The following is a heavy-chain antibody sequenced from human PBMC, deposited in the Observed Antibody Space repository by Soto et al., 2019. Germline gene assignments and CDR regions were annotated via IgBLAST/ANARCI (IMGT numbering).Heavy chain of an antibody. Sequence: ASVKVSCKASGCTFTGYYMHWVGQASGQGLEWLGMINPSTGGTNYAPKFRDRVTMARDKSTSTVHMELSSLRSEDTAVYFCAREIPLRCHFDYWGQGSLVTVSS. J-gene: IGHJ4*02. D-gene: IGHD2-21*01. CDR1: GCTFTGYY. CDR2: INPSTGGT. CDR3: AREIPLRCHFDY. V-gene: IGHV1-46*01.